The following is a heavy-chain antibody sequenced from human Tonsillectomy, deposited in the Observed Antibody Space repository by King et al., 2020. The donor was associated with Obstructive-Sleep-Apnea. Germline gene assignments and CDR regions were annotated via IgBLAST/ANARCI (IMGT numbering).Heavy chain of an antibody. CDR3: ARDAAYGGKLWGFDY. V-gene: IGHV4-59*01. D-gene: IGHD4-23*01. Sequence: QLQESGPGLVKPSETLSLTCTVSGGSISSYYWSWIRQPPGKGLEWIGYIYYSGSTNYNPSLKSRVTISVDTSKNQFSLKLSSVTAADTAVYYCARDAAYGGKLWGFDYWGQGTLVTVSS. CDR2: IYYSGST. CDR1: GGSISSYY. J-gene: IGHJ4*02.